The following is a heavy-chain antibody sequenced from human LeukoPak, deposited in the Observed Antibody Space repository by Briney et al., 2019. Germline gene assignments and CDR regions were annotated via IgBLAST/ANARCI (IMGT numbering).Heavy chain of an antibody. V-gene: IGHV1-46*01. Sequence: GASVTVSCKASGYTFTGYHIHWVRQAPGPGLEWIGIINPSGGSTSYAQKFQGRVTMTRDTSTSTVYMVLSSLRSEDTAVYYCARGHDYVWGSYRPFDYWGQGTLVTVSS. CDR3: ARGHDYVWGSYRPFDY. CDR2: INPSGGST. J-gene: IGHJ4*02. D-gene: IGHD3-16*02. CDR1: GYTFTGYH.